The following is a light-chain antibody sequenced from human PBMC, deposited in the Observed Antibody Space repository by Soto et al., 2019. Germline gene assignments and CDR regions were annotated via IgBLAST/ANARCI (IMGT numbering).Light chain of an antibody. CDR2: EVN. CDR1: RSDVGDYNY. J-gene: IGLJ2*01. CDR3: SSYAGSNNLEV. V-gene: IGLV2-8*01. Sequence: QSVLTQPPSASGSPGQSVTISCTGTRSDVGDYNYVSWYPQHPGKAPKLIIYEVNKRPSGVPDRFSGSKSGNTASLSDSGLQADDEADYYCSSYAGSNNLEVFGGGTKLTVL.